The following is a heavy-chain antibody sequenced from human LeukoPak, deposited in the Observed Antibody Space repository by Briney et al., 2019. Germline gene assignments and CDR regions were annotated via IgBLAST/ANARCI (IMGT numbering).Heavy chain of an antibody. D-gene: IGHD1-26*01. CDR3: ARDRTGGSYYPYGYYYYMDV. V-gene: IGHV4-4*07. Sequence: SETLSLTCTVSGGSINSYYWSWIRQPAGKGLEWIGRIYTSGSTNYNPSLKSRVTMSVDTSKNQFSLKLSSVTAADTAVYYCARDRTGGSYYPYGYYYYMDVWGKGTTVTISS. CDR2: IYTSGST. CDR1: GGSINSYY. J-gene: IGHJ6*03.